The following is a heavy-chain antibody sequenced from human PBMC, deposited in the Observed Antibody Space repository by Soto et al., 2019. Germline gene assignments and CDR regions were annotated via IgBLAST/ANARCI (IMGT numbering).Heavy chain of an antibody. Sequence: PSETLSLTCTVSGGSISSYYWSWIRQPPGKGLEWIGYIYYSGSTNYNPSLESRVTISVDTSKNQFSLKLSSVAAADTAVYYCARARYSSGWGENWFDSWGQGTLVTVSS. CDR3: ARARYSSGWGENWFDS. D-gene: IGHD6-19*01. V-gene: IGHV4-59*01. CDR2: IYYSGST. CDR1: GGSISSYY. J-gene: IGHJ5*01.